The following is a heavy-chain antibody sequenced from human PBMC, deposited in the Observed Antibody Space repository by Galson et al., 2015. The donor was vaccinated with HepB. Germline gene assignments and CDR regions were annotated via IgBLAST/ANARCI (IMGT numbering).Heavy chain of an antibody. CDR1: GFTVSSDY. CDR3: ARDFGLVRGGMDV. D-gene: IGHD6-19*01. J-gene: IGHJ6*02. V-gene: IGHV3-53*01. CDR2: IYSGGST. Sequence: SLRLSCAASGFTVSSDYMSWVRQAPGKGLEWVSVIYSGGSTYYADSVKGRFTISRDNSKNTLYLQMNSLRAEDTAVYYCARDFGLVRGGMDVWGQATTVPVSS.